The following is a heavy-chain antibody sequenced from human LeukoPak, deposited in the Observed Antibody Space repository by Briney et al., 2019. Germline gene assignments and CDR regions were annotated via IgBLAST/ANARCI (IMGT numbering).Heavy chain of an antibody. CDR3: AKRKDATGHLARRSYLDY. D-gene: IGHD3-3*02. CDR2: ISGSGGST. CDR1: GFTFSSYA. J-gene: IGHJ4*02. Sequence: GGSLRLSCAASGFTFSSYAMSWVRQAPGKGLEWVSAISGSGGSTYYADSVKGRFTISRDNSKNTLYLQMNSLRAEDTAVYYCAKRKDATGHLARRSYLDYWGQGTLVTVSS. V-gene: IGHV3-23*01.